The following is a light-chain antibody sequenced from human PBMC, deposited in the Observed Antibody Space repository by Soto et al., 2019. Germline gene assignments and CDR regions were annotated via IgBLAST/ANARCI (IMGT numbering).Light chain of an antibody. J-gene: IGKJ2*01. CDR2: AAS. V-gene: IGKV1-39*01. CDR1: QSISSY. Sequence: DIQMTQSPSSLSASVGDRVTITCRASQSISSYLNWYQQKPGKAPKLLIYAASSLQSRVPSRFSGSGSWTDFTLTISSLQPEDFSTYYCQQSYSTPVTFGQGTKLEIK. CDR3: QQSYSTPVT.